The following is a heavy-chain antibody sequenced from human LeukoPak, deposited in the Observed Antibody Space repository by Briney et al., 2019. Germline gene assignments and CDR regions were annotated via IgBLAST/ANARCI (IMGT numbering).Heavy chain of an antibody. CDR2: TSYDGSHI. J-gene: IGHJ4*02. CDR1: GFTFSSYG. D-gene: IGHD2-15*01. V-gene: IGHV3-30*03. CDR3: ARGRDYCSDY. Sequence: GGSLRLSCAASGFTFSSYGMHWVRQAPGKGQEWVAVTSYDGSHIYYPDSVKGRFTISRDNPKNTLYLQMNSLGPEDTALYYCARGRDYCSDYWGQGTLVTVSS.